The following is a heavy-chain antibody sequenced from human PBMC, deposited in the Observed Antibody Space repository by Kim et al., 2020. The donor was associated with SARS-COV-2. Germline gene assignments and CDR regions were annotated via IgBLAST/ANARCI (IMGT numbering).Heavy chain of an antibody. D-gene: IGHD5-18*01. V-gene: IGHV3-64D*06. J-gene: IGHJ4*02. Sequence: GGSLRLSCSGSGFTFSEYAIHWVRRAPGKVLEYVSATTRSGDGSFYADSVEGRFTVSRDNSKNTLYLQMNSLRVEDTSVYYCVKYGRSYGAVLWGQGTLVIVSS. CDR1: GFTFSEYA. CDR3: VKYGRSYGAVL. CDR2: TTRSGDGS.